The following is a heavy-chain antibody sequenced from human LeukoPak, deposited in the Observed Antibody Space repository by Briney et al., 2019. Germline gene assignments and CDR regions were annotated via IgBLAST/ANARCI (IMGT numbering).Heavy chain of an antibody. D-gene: IGHD3-22*01. CDR3: ATQIAKHSSGYYFDAFDI. CDR2: IIPIFGTA. Sequence: SVKVSCKASGGTFSSYAISWVRQAPGQGLEWMGGIIPIFGTANYAQKFQGRVTITADKSTSTACMELSSLRSEDTAVYYCATQIAKHSSGYYFDAFDIWGQGTMVTVSS. V-gene: IGHV1-69*06. CDR1: GGTFSSYA. J-gene: IGHJ3*02.